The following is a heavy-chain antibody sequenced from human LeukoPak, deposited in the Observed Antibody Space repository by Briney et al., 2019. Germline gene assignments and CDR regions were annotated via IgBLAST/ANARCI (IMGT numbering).Heavy chain of an antibody. CDR2: IIPIFGTA. Sequence: SVKVSCKDSGGTFSRYAISWVCQAPGQGLGWMCGIIPIFGTANYAQKFQGRDTITTDESTSTAYMELSSLRSGDTAVYYCARGGYASFDYWGQGTLVTVSS. D-gene: IGHD2-8*01. CDR3: ARGGYASFDY. J-gene: IGHJ4*02. CDR1: GGTFSRYA. V-gene: IGHV1-69*05.